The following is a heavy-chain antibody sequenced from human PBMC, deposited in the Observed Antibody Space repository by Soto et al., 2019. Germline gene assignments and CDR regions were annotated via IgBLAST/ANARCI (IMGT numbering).Heavy chain of an antibody. Sequence: PSETLSLTCTVSGGSISSYYWSWIRQPPGKGLEWIGYMYYGGRTNYNPSLKSRVTISVDTSKRQFSLRLTSVTAADTAVYYCARDGYDGSGSPYPAYWGPGTQVTVSS. V-gene: IGHV4-59*01. CDR3: ARDGYDGSGSPYPAY. J-gene: IGHJ4*02. D-gene: IGHD3-10*01. CDR1: GGSISSYY. CDR2: MYYGGRT.